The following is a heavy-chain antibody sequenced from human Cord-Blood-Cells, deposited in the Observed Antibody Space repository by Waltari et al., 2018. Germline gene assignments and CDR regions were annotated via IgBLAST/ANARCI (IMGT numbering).Heavy chain of an antibody. CDR2: IYYSGST. CDR1: GGSISSGDYY. J-gene: IGHJ6*02. V-gene: IGHV4-30-4*08. D-gene: IGHD6-6*01. Sequence: QVQLQESGPGLVKPSQTLSLTCTVSGGSISSGDYYWSWIRQPPGKGLEWIGYIYYSGSTYDTPSLRSRVTISVDTSKNQFSRKLSSVTAADTAVDYCARDKPYSSSSRYGMDVWGQGTTVTVSS. CDR3: ARDKPYSSSSRYGMDV.